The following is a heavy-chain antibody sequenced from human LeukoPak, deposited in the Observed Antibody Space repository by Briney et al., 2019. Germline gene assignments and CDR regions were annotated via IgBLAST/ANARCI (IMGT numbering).Heavy chain of an antibody. CDR3: ARLRRNIANH. D-gene: IGHD2/OR15-2a*01. V-gene: IGHV4-39*01. CDR1: GGSISSGSYY. CDR2: IYYSGST. J-gene: IGHJ5*02. Sequence: SETLSLTCTVSGGSISSGSYYWGWIRQPPGKGLEWIGSIYYSGSTYYNPSLKSRVTVSVDTSKNQFSLKLSSVTAADTAVYYCARLRRNIANHWGQGTLVTVSS.